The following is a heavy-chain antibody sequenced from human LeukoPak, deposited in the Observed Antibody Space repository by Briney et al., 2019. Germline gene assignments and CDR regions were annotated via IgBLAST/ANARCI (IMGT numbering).Heavy chain of an antibody. Sequence: GGSLRLSCAASGFTVSSNYLHWVRQAPGKGLEWVSYISSSGSTIYYADSVKGRFTISRDNAKNSLYLQMNSLRAEDTAVYYCARVSNYYDCSGYYDYWGQGTLVTVSS. CDR2: ISSSGSTI. V-gene: IGHV3-48*03. J-gene: IGHJ4*02. CDR3: ARVSNYYDCSGYYDY. CDR1: GFTVSSNY. D-gene: IGHD3-22*01.